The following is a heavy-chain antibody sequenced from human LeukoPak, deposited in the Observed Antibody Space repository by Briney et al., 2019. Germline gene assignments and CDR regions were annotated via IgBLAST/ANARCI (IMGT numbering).Heavy chain of an antibody. CDR2: ISGSGGST. Sequence: GGSLRLSCAASGFTFSSYAMSLVRQAPWKGLEWVSAISGSGGSTYYADSVKGRFTISRDNSKNTLYLQMNSLGAEDTAVYYCAKDVPGSHPFDYWGQGTLVTVSS. CDR3: AKDVPGSHPFDY. CDR1: GFTFSSYA. V-gene: IGHV3-23*01. J-gene: IGHJ4*02.